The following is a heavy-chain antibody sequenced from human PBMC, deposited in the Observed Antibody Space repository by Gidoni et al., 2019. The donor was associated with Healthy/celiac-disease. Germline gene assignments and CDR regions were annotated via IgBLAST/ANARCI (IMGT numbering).Heavy chain of an antibody. CDR3: AKKGAAAGTTWFDP. V-gene: IGHV3-23*01. Sequence: EVQLLESGGGLVQPGGSLRLPCAASGFTFSSYAMSWVRQAPGKGLAWVSAISGSGGSTYYADSVKGRFTISRDNSKNTLYLQMNSLRDEDTAVYYCAKKGAAAGTTWFDPWGQGTLVTVSS. D-gene: IGHD6-13*01. J-gene: IGHJ5*02. CDR2: ISGSGGST. CDR1: GFTFSSYA.